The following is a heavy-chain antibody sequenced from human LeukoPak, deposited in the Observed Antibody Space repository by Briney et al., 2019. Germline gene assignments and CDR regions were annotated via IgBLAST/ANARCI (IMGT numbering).Heavy chain of an antibody. CDR1: GGSISSYY. V-gene: IGHV4-4*07. J-gene: IGHJ4*02. CDR3: ARDVGDFWSGYPSDYFDY. D-gene: IGHD3-3*01. Sequence: SETLSLTCTVSGGSISSYYWSWIRQPAGKGLEWVGRIYTSGSTNYNPSLKSRVTMSVDTSKNQFSLKLSSVTAADTAVYYCARDVGDFWSGYPSDYFDYWGQGTLVTVSS. CDR2: IYTSGST.